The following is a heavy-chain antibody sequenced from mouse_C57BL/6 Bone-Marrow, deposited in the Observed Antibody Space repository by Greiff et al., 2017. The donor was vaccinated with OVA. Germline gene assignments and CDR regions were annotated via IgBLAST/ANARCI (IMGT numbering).Heavy chain of an antibody. CDR2: SRNKANDYTT. D-gene: IGHD1-1*01. Sequence: EVKLVESGGGLVQSGRSLRLSCATSGFTFSDFYMEWVRQAPGQGLEWIAASRNKANDYTTEYSASVKGRFTVSRDTSQSILYLQMNALGAEDTAIYYCARDDYYGSRGMDYWGQGTSVTVSS. CDR1: GFTFSDFY. J-gene: IGHJ4*01. CDR3: ARDDYYGSRGMDY. V-gene: IGHV7-1*01.